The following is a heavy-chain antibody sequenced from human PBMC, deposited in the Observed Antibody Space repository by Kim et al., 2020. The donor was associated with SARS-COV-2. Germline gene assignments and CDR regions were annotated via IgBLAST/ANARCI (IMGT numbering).Heavy chain of an antibody. CDR3: AKSRRDPSGYGSY. D-gene: IGHD5-12*01. Sequence: YAVSSKGRFTISRDKSKAPLNLEMNSLRVEDTAVYYCAKSRRDPSGYGSYWGQGTLVTVSS. J-gene: IGHJ4*02. V-gene: IGHV3-23*01.